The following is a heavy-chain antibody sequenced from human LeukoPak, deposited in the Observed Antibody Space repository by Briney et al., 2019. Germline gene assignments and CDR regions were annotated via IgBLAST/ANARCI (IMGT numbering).Heavy chain of an antibody. D-gene: IGHD1-26*01. CDR2: ISTYNGDT. J-gene: IGHJ4*02. Sequence: ASVKVSCKTSGYSFRLYAITWVRQAPGPGLEWIGWISTYNGDTMYAQKLQGRVTITTDASTNTVYMELRSLRSDDTAVYYCARGGSSPMYYFDYWGRGTLVTVSS. CDR1: GYSFRLYA. V-gene: IGHV1-18*01. CDR3: ARGGSSPMYYFDY.